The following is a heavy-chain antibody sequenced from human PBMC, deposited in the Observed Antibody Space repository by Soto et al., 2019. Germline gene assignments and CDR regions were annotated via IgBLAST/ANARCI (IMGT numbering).Heavy chain of an antibody. Sequence: SETLSLTCAVYGGSFSGYYWSWIRQPPGKGLEWIGEINHSGSTNYNPSLKSRVTISVDTSKNQFSLKLSSVTAADTAVYYCARGRRNYSHYYGMDVWGQGTTVT. J-gene: IGHJ6*02. CDR2: INHSGST. V-gene: IGHV4-34*01. CDR3: ARGRRNYSHYYGMDV. CDR1: GGSFSGYY.